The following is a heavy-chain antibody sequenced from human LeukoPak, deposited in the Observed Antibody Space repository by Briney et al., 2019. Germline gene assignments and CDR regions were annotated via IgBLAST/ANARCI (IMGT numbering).Heavy chain of an antibody. V-gene: IGHV4-39*01. D-gene: IGHD3-10*01. J-gene: IGHJ3*01. Sequence: WVRQAPGKGLEWIGTIYYSGSTYYNPSLKSRVTISVDTSKNQFSLKLSSVTAADTAVYFCARRQSGALEQTAFDFWGQGTMVTVSS. CDR3: ARRQSGALEQTAFDF. CDR2: IYYSGST.